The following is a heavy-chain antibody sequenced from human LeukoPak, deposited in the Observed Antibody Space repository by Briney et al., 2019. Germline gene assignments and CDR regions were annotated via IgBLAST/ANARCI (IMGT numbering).Heavy chain of an antibody. CDR2: IRTSGDNT. Sequence: GGSLRLSCAASGFTFSNYAMSWVRQAPGKGLEWVSTIRTSGDNTYYADSVKGRFTISRDNSKNTLYLQMNSLRAEDTAVYYCAKDSATLYDFWSGYTYWGQGTLVTVSS. CDR1: GFTFSNYA. D-gene: IGHD3-3*01. J-gene: IGHJ4*02. V-gene: IGHV3-23*01. CDR3: AKDSATLYDFWSGYTY.